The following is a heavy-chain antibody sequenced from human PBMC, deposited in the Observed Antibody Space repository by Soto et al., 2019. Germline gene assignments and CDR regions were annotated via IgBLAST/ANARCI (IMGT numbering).Heavy chain of an antibody. J-gene: IGHJ4*02. CDR1: GVSISSSSYY. CDR2: IYYSGST. D-gene: IGHD3-22*01. CDR3: MLGSGWKDFDY. Sequence: SCTVSGVSISSSSYYWGRIRQPPGKGLEWIGSIYYSGSTYYNPSLKSRVTISVDTSKNQFSLKLSSVTAADTAVYYCMLGSGWKDFDYWGQGTLVTVSS. V-gene: IGHV4-39*01.